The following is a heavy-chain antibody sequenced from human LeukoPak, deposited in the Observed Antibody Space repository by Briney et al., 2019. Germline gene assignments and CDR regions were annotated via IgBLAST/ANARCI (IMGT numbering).Heavy chain of an antibody. Sequence: GGSLRLSCAAAGFTFSSYAMNWVRHAPGKGLEWVSVICGSGSSTNYADSVKGRFTISRDNSKNTLYLQMSSLRVEDTAVYYCAKGYYSGSGKYYFDFWGQGTLVTVSS. J-gene: IGHJ4*02. V-gene: IGHV3-23*01. CDR1: GFTFSSYA. CDR3: AKGYYSGSGKYYFDF. CDR2: ICGSGSST. D-gene: IGHD3-10*01.